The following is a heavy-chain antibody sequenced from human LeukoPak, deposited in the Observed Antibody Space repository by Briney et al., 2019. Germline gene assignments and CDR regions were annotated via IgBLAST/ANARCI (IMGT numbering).Heavy chain of an antibody. CDR2: TYYRSKWYN. J-gene: IGHJ6*02. CDR3: ARSETGYCSSTSCYPRRYYYYYYGMDV. Sequence: SQTLSLTCAISGDSVSSNSAAWNWIRQSPSRGLEWLGRTYYRSKWYNDYAVSVKSRITINPDTSKNQFSLQLNSVTPEDTAVYYCARSETGYCSSTSCYPRRYYYYYYGMDVWGQGTTVTVSS. D-gene: IGHD2-2*01. V-gene: IGHV6-1*01. CDR1: GDSVSSNSAA.